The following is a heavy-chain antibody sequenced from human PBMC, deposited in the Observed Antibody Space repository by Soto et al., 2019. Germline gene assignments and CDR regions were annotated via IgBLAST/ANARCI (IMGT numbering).Heavy chain of an antibody. V-gene: IGHV4-4*02. D-gene: IGHD3-10*01. CDR1: GGSISSSNW. Sequence: PSETLSLTCAVSGGSISSSNWWSWVRQPPGKGLEWIGEIYHSGSTNYNPSLKSRVTISVDKSKNQFSLKLSSVTAADTAVYYCARDQDYGSVRSGFDYWGQGTLVTVSS. CDR3: ARDQDYGSVRSGFDY. J-gene: IGHJ4*02. CDR2: IYHSGST.